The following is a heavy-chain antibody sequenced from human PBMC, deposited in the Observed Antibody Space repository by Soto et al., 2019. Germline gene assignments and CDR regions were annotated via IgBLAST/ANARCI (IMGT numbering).Heavy chain of an antibody. CDR3: ARGRYYYDSSGPTNNYFDY. J-gene: IGHJ4*02. D-gene: IGHD3-22*01. CDR2: IYYSGST. Sequence: SETLSLTCTVSGGSISSSSYYWGWIRQPPGKGLEWIGSIYYSGSTYYNPSLKSRVTISVDTSKNQFSLKLSSVTAADTAVYYCARGRYYYDSSGPTNNYFDYWGQGTLVTV. V-gene: IGHV4-39*07. CDR1: GGSISSSSYY.